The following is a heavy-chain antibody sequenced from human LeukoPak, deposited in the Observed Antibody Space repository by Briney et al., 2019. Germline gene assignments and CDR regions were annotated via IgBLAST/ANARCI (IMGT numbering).Heavy chain of an antibody. CDR1: GFTFSSYA. V-gene: IGHV3-23*05. D-gene: IGHD3-16*01. Sequence: PGGSLRLSCAASGFTFSSYAMNWVRQAPGKGLEWVSGVDSSGANTYYADSVKGRFTISRDNSRNTLYLQMNSLRAEDTAVYYCARTYGPEYYFDYWGQGTLVTVSS. J-gene: IGHJ4*02. CDR3: ARTYGPEYYFDY. CDR2: VDSSGANT.